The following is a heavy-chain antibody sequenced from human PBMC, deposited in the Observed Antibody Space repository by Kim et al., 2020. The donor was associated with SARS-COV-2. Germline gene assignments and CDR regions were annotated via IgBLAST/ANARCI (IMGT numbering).Heavy chain of an antibody. V-gene: IGHV1-18*01. D-gene: IGHD3-22*01. CDR3: ARDFYDSSGYYGY. J-gene: IGHJ4*02. Sequence: AQKLQGRVTMTTDTSTSTAYMELRSLRSDDTAVYYCARDFYDSSGYYGYWGQGTLVTVSS.